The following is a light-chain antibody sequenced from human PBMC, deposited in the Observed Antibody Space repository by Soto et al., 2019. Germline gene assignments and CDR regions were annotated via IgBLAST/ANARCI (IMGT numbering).Light chain of an antibody. Sequence: EIVLTQSPGTLSLSPGERATLSCRASQSVSSSYLAWYQQKPGQAPRLLIYGASSRATGIPDRFSGSGSGTDFTLTISRLDPEDFAVYYCHQYGSSPWTFSQGTKVDIK. CDR2: GAS. V-gene: IGKV3-20*01. CDR3: HQYGSSPWT. J-gene: IGKJ1*01. CDR1: QSVSSSY.